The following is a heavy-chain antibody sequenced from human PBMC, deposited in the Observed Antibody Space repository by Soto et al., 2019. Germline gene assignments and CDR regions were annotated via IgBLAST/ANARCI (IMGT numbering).Heavy chain of an antibody. J-gene: IGHJ4*02. CDR3: PRDKITGLFDY. CDR1: GGSFSAYS. Sequence: HVQLQQWGAGLLKPSETLSLTCAVYGGSFSAYSWTWIRQPPGTGLEWIGEINHSGSTNYNPALKSRVTRSVDTSKNQFSLKMTSVTAADTAVYDCPRDKITGLFDYWGQGTLVTVSS. V-gene: IGHV4-34*01. CDR2: INHSGST. D-gene: IGHD2-8*02.